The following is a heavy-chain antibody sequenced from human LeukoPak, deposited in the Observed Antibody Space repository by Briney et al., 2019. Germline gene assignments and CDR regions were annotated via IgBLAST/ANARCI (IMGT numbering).Heavy chain of an antibody. Sequence: GASVKVSCKASGYILTGYYMHWVRQAPGQGLEWMGWINPNSGGTNYAQKFQGRVTMTRDTSISTAYMELSRLRSDDTAVYYCATAYYYYYGMDVWGQGTTVTVSS. CDR2: INPNSGGT. J-gene: IGHJ6*02. V-gene: IGHV1-2*02. CDR1: GYILTGYY. CDR3: ATAYYYYYGMDV.